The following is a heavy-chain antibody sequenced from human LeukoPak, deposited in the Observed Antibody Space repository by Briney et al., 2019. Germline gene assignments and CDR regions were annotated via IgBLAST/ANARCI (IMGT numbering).Heavy chain of an antibody. Sequence: ASVKVSCKASGYTFIGYYVHWVRQAPGQGLEWMGWVNPNSGGTDYAQKFQGRITMTRETSISTAYMELNSLRSDDTAVYYCARKPFDIWGQGTMVTVSS. V-gene: IGHV1-2*02. CDR2: VNPNSGGT. CDR1: GYTFIGYY. CDR3: ARKPFDI. J-gene: IGHJ3*02.